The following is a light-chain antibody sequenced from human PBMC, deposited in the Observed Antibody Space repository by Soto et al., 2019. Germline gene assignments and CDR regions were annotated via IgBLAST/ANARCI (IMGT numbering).Light chain of an antibody. CDR3: QQYYSPPQFT. J-gene: IGKJ3*01. CDR2: DAS. Sequence: EIVLTQSPGTLSLSPGERATLSCRASQSISSNLAWYQQKPGQAPRLLIYDASTRATGIPARFSGSGSGTEFTLTISRLQAEDVAVYYCQQYYSPPQFTFGPGTKVDIK. V-gene: IGKV3-15*01. CDR1: QSISSN.